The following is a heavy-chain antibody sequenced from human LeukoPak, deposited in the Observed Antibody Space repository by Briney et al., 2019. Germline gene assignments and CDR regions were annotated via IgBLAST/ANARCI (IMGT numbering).Heavy chain of an antibody. Sequence: SETLSLTCTVSGGSISSYYWSWIRQPPGKGLEWIGYIYYSGSTNYNPSLKSRVTISVDTSKNQFSLKLSSVTAADTAVYYCARAPIAALRTYYFDYWGQGTLATVSS. J-gene: IGHJ4*02. D-gene: IGHD6-13*01. CDR3: ARAPIAALRTYYFDY. CDR2: IYYSGST. CDR1: GGSISSYY. V-gene: IGHV4-59*01.